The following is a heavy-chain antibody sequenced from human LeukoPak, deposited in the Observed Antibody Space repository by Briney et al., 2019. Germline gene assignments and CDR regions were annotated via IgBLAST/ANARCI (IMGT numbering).Heavy chain of an antibody. D-gene: IGHD6-6*01. CDR1: GGSISSSSYY. CDR3: ARGIAARPIWSYYYYYMDV. Sequence: SETLSLTCTVSGGSISSSSYYWGWIRQPPGKGLEWIGSIYYSGSTYYNPSLKSRVTISVDTSKNQFSLKLSSVTAADTAVYYCARGIAARPIWSYYYYYMDVWGKGTTVTVSS. CDR2: IYYSGST. V-gene: IGHV4-39*07. J-gene: IGHJ6*03.